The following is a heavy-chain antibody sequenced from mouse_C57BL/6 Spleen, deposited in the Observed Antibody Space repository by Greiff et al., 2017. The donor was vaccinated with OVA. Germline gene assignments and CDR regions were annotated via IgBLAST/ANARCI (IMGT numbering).Heavy chain of an antibody. CDR1: GFTFSDYG. V-gene: IGHV5-17*01. J-gene: IGHJ1*03. Sequence: DVHLVESGGGLVKPGGSLKLSCAASGFTFSDYGMHWVRQAPEKGLEWVAYISSGSSTIHYADTVKGRFTISRDNAKNTLFLQMTSLRSEDTAMYYCAKNWDWYFDVWGTGTTVTVSS. D-gene: IGHD4-1*01. CDR2: ISSGSSTI. CDR3: AKNWDWYFDV.